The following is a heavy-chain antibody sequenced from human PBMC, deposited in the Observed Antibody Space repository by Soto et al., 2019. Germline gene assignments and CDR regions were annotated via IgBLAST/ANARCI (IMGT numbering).Heavy chain of an antibody. CDR1: GGSFSGYY. CDR3: ARNPLSLYIINDY. CDR2: INHSGST. V-gene: IGHV4-34*01. Sequence: SETLSLTCAVYGGSFSGYYWSWIRQPPGKGLEWIGEINHSGSTNYNPSLKSRVTISVDTSKNQFSLKLSSVTAADTAVYYCARNPLSLYIINDYWGQGTLVTVSS. D-gene: IGHD3-10*01. J-gene: IGHJ4*02.